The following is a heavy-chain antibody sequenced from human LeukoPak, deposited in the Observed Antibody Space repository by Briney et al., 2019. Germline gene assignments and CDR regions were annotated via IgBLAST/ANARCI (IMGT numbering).Heavy chain of an antibody. D-gene: IGHD4-23*01. CDR3: ARRAGGYSHPYDY. Sequence: GGSLRLSCAASGFTVSGNYMSWVRQAPGKGLEWVSLIYSGGTTYYADSVKGRFTTSRDNSKNTLYLQMNSLRAEDTAVYYCARRAGGYSHPYDYWGQGILVTVSS. CDR1: GFTVSGNY. J-gene: IGHJ4*02. CDR2: IYSGGTT. V-gene: IGHV3-53*01.